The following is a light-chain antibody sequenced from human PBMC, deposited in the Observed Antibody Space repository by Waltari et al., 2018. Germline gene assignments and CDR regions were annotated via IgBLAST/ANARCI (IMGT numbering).Light chain of an antibody. J-gene: IGLJ2*01. Sequence: QSVLTQPPSASGPPGQRVTISCSGSSSNIGSNFVYWYQQFPGTAPKLLIFRNNQRPSGVPDRFSDSKSGSSASLAISGLRSDDEAHYYCASWDDSLSGGIFGGGTEVTVL. CDR3: ASWDDSLSGGI. CDR2: RNN. V-gene: IGLV1-47*01. CDR1: SSNIGSNF.